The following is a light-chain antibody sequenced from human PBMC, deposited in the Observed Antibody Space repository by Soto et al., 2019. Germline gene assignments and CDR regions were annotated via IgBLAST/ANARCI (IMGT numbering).Light chain of an antibody. Sequence: DIQMTQSPSTLSASVGDRVTITCRASQSVSTWLAWYQQKPGKAPKLLIYKASNLESGVPSRFTGSGSGTEFTLTISSLQPDDFGTYYCQQFYNYPRTFGQGTKV. CDR1: QSVSTW. CDR2: KAS. CDR3: QQFYNYPRT. V-gene: IGKV1-5*03. J-gene: IGKJ1*01.